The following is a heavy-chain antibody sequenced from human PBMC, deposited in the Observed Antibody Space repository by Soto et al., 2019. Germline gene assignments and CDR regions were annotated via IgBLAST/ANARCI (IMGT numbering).Heavy chain of an antibody. Sequence: PSETLSLTCTVSGGSVSSGSYYWSWIRQPPGKGREWIGYFYYSGSTNYNPSLKSRVTISVDTSKNQFSLKLRSVTAADEAVDYCARTVYSRGSPLDYWGQGTLVTVSS. CDR2: FYYSGST. CDR3: ARTVYSRGSPLDY. J-gene: IGHJ4*02. D-gene: IGHD6-25*01. CDR1: GGSVSSGSYY. V-gene: IGHV4-61*01.